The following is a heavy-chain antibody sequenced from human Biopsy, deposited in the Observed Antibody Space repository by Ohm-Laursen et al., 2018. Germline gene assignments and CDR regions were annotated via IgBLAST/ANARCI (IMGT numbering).Heavy chain of an antibody. CDR1: GGSFSDYC. J-gene: IGHJ6*02. D-gene: IGHD3-22*01. V-gene: IGHV4-34*01. Sequence: GTLSLTCPVYGGSFSDYCWTWIRQPPGKGLEWIGEINHRGTTNYNPSLKSRVTISVDTSKNQFSLKVRSVTAADTAVYYCVRGVDYYDPYHYYALDVWGQGTTVTVSS. CDR3: VRGVDYYDPYHYYALDV. CDR2: INHRGTT.